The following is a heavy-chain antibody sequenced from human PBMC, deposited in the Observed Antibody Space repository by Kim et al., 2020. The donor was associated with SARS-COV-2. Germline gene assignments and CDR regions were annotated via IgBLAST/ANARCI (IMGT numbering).Heavy chain of an antibody. CDR3: ARGSMVVAATSYYYGMDF. D-gene: IGHD2-15*01. J-gene: IGHJ6*02. CDR1: GYTFTSYG. V-gene: IGHV1-18*04. CDR2: ISAYNGNT. Sequence: ASVKVSCKASGYTFTSYGISWVRQAPGQGLEWMGWISAYNGNTNYAQKLQGRVTMTTDTSTSTAYMELRGLRSDDTAVYYCARGSMVVAATSYYYGMDFWGQGTTVTVSS.